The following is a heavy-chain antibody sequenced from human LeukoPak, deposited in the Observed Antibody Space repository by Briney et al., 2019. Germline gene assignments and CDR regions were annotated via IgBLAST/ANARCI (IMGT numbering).Heavy chain of an antibody. D-gene: IGHD1-26*01. Sequence: GASVKVSCKASGYTFTSYDINWVRQATGQGLEWMGWINPNSGGTNYAQKFQGRVTMTRDTSISTAYMELSRLRSDDTAVYYCARDYSGEWEQLTGWWLDPWGQGTLVSVSS. CDR3: ARDYSGEWEQLTGWWLDP. CDR1: GYTFTSYD. J-gene: IGHJ5*02. V-gene: IGHV1-2*02. CDR2: INPNSGGT.